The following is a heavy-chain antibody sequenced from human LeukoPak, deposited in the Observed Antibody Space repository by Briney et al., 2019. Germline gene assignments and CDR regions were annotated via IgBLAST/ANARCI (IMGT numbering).Heavy chain of an antibody. CDR1: GFTFSSYS. Sequence: SGGSLRLSCAASGFTFSSYSMNWVRQAPGKGLEWVSSISGSSSYIYYADSVKGRFTISRDNAKNSLYLQMNSLRAEDTAVYYCARDSGWSGDNDAFDIWGQGTMVTVSS. CDR3: ARDSGWSGDNDAFDI. D-gene: IGHD6-19*01. J-gene: IGHJ3*02. V-gene: IGHV3-21*01. CDR2: ISGSSSYI.